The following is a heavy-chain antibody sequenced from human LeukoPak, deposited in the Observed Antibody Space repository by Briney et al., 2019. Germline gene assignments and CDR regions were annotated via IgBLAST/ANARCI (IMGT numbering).Heavy chain of an antibody. D-gene: IGHD6-25*01. CDR3: ARRDSSGVVPRWDN. CDR2: IYYSGST. Sequence: PSETLSLTCTVSGDSIISSHYYWGWIRQPPGKGLEWIGSIYYSGSTYYNPSLKSRVTISVDTSKNQFSLKLSSVTAADTAVYYCARRDSSGVVPRWDNWGQGTLVTVSS. CDR1: GDSIISSHYY. V-gene: IGHV4-39*01. J-gene: IGHJ4*02.